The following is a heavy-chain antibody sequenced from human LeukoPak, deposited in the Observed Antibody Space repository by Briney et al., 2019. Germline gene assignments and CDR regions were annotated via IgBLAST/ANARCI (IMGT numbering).Heavy chain of an antibody. V-gene: IGHV3-49*03. CDR2: IRSKAYGGTT. Sequence: QPGRSLRLSCTASGFTFGDYAMSWFRQAPGKGLEWVGFIRSKAYGGTTEYAASVKGRFTISRDDSKSIAYLQMNSLKTEDTAVYYCTRVAFSIVGATEFDYWGQGTLVTVSS. J-gene: IGHJ4*02. D-gene: IGHD1-26*01. CDR3: TRVAFSIVGATEFDY. CDR1: GFTFGDYA.